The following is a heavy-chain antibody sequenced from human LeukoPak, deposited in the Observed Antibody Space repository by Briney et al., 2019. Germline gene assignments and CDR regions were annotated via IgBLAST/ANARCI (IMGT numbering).Heavy chain of an antibody. CDR2: ISAYNGNT. CDR3: ARDPIVVVVAANNDAFDI. Sequence: ASVKVSCKASGYTFTSYGISWVRQAPGQGLEWMGWISAYNGNTNYAKKLQGRVTMTTDTSTSTAYMELRSLRSDDTAVYYCARDPIVVVVAANNDAFDIWGQGTMVTVSS. J-gene: IGHJ3*02. CDR1: GYTFTSYG. D-gene: IGHD2-15*01. V-gene: IGHV1-18*01.